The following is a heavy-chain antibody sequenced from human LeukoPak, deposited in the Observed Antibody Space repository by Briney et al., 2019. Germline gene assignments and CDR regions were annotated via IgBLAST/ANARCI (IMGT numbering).Heavy chain of an antibody. Sequence: GGSLRLSCAASGFTFSTYAISWVRQAPGKGLEWVSGISWNSGSIGYADSVKGRFTISRDNAKNSLYLQMNSLRAEDTALYYCAKAPSYSSGWYPDYWGQGTLVTVSS. V-gene: IGHV3-9*01. CDR3: AKAPSYSSGWYPDY. D-gene: IGHD6-19*01. J-gene: IGHJ4*02. CDR2: ISWNSGSI. CDR1: GFTFSTYA.